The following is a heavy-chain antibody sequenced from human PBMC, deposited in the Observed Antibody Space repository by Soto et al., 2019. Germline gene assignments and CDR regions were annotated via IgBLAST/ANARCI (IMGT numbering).Heavy chain of an antibody. CDR3: AREAV. CDR1: GFTFSGYW. Sequence: EVQLVESGGGLVQPGGSLRLSCAASGFTFSGYWMSWVHQAPGKGLEWVANIKQDGSEQFYVDSVKGRFTISRDNAKNSLYLQRNGVRADDTAVYYWAREAVWGQGTTVTVSS. V-gene: IGHV3-7*05. J-gene: IGHJ6*02. CDR2: IKQDGSEQ.